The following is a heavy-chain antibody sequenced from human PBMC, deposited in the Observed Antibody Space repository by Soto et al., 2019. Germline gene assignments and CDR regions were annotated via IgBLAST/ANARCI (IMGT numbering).Heavy chain of an antibody. CDR2: IYPDGSEE. J-gene: IGHJ4*02. D-gene: IGHD3-9*01. CDR1: GFTFSNHW. Sequence: EVQLVESGGGLVQPGGSLRLSCTASGFTFSNHWMDWVRQTPGKGLEWVANIYPDGSEEHYVGSVKGRFTISRDNAKNSLYLQMRSLTAEDSALYYCSRSLDAWGQGTLVTVSS. V-gene: IGHV3-7*01. CDR3: SRSLDA.